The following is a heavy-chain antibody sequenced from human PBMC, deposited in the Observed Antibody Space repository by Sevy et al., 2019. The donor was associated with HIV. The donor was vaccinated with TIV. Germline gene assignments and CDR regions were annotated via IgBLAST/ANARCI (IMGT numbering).Heavy chain of an antibody. Sequence: SETLSLTCAVYGGSFSGYYWSWIRQPPGKGLEWVGEINHSGSTNYNPSLKSRVTISVDTSNHQFSLKLSSVTAADTAVYYCARHCSSSSCSHAFDIWGQGTMVTVSS. D-gene: IGHD2-2*01. CDR2: INHSGST. J-gene: IGHJ3*02. V-gene: IGHV4-34*01. CDR3: ARHCSSSSCSHAFDI. CDR1: GGSFSGYY.